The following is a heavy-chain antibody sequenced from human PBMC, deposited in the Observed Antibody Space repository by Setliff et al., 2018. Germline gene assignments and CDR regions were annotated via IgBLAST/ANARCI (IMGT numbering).Heavy chain of an antibody. CDR3: ARVPRFTDTRNAFDI. Sequence: SETLSLTCTVSGGSISSGGYYWSWIRQHPGKGLEWIGYIYYSESTYYNPSLKSRVTISVDTSKNQFSLKLSSVTAADTAVYYCARVPRFTDTRNAFDIWDQGTMVTVSS. V-gene: IGHV4-31*03. J-gene: IGHJ3*02. CDR1: GGSISSGGYY. CDR2: IYYSEST. D-gene: IGHD5-18*01.